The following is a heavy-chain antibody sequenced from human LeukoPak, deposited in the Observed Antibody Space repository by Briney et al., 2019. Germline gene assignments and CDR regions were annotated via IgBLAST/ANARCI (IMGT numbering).Heavy chain of an antibody. D-gene: IGHD6-19*01. CDR1: GGSISSYY. CDR2: IYYSGST. V-gene: IGHV4-59*01. Sequence: SETLSLTCTVSGGSISSYYWSWIRQPPGKGLEWIGYIYYSGSTNYNPSLKSRVTISVDTSKNQFSLKLSSVTAADTAVYHCARAAVAGGLIDYWGQGTLVTVSS. CDR3: ARAAVAGGLIDY. J-gene: IGHJ4*02.